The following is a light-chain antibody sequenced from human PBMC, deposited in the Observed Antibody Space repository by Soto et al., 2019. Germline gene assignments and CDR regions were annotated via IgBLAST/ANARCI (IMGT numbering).Light chain of an antibody. CDR1: QAVNTR. CDR2: LAS. V-gene: IGKV3D-11*03. Sequence: EIVLTQSPATLSSFPGDRVTLSCRASQAVNTRLAWYQHKPGQAPRLLIYLASNRAAGVPARFSGSGSGTDFTLTISNVEPEDFAVYYCQQYGSSPRWTFGQGTKVEIK. CDR3: QQYGSSPRWT. J-gene: IGKJ1*01.